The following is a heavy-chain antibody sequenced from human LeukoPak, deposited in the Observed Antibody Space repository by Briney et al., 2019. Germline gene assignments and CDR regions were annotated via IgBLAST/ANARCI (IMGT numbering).Heavy chain of an antibody. V-gene: IGHV4-59*01. CDR1: GGSIGSYY. CDR2: IYYSGST. CDR3: ARHSSSWYNWFDP. D-gene: IGHD6-13*01. Sequence: PSETLSLTCTVSGGSIGSYYWSWIRQPPGKGLEWIGYIYYSGSTNYNPSLKSRVTISVDTSKNQFSLKLSSVTAADTAVYYCARHSSSWYNWFDPWGQGTLVTVSS. J-gene: IGHJ5*02.